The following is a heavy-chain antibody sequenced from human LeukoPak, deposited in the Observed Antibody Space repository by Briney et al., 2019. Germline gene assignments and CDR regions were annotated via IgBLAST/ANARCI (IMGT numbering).Heavy chain of an antibody. CDR2: IWYDGSNK. Sequence: GGSLRLSCAASGFTFSSYGMHWVRQAPGKGLEWVAVIWYDGSNKYYADSVKGRFTISRDNSKNTLYLQMNSLRAEDTAVYYCARVEKYFDWLLYGYWGQGTLVTVSS. J-gene: IGHJ4*02. V-gene: IGHV3-33*01. CDR1: GFTFSSYG. CDR3: ARVEKYFDWLLYGY. D-gene: IGHD3-9*01.